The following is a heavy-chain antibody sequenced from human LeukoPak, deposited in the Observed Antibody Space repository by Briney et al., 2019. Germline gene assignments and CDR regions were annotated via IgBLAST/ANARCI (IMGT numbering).Heavy chain of an antibody. CDR2: VFYSGST. D-gene: IGHD1-26*01. Sequence: SSETLSLTCTVSGGSISGYYWSWIRQPPGKGLEWIGYVFYSGSTNYNPSLKSRVTISVDTSKNQFSLKLSSVTAADTAVYYCARGEWDLLFDYWGQGTLVTVSS. J-gene: IGHJ4*02. CDR1: GGSISGYY. V-gene: IGHV4-59*01. CDR3: ARGEWDLLFDY.